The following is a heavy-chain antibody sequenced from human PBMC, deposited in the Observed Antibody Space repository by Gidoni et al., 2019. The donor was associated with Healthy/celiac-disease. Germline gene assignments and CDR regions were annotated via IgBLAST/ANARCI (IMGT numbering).Heavy chain of an antibody. D-gene: IGHD2-2*01. J-gene: IGHJ3*02. V-gene: IGHV4-38-2*01. CDR2: ISHSGST. CDR3: AIVYGELPYAAFDI. Sequence: QVQLQESGPGRVKPSGALSLTCAVSGSSISSGYYWVWIRQPPGKGLEWIGSISHSGSTYYNPSLKSRVTISVDTSKNQFSLKLISVTAADTAVYYCAIVYGELPYAAFDIWGQGTMVTVSS. CDR1: GSSISSGYY.